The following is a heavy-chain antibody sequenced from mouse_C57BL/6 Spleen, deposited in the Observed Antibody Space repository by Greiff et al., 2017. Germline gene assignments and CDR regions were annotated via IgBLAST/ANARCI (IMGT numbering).Heavy chain of an antibody. D-gene: IGHD2-1*01. J-gene: IGHJ3*01. CDR1: GYTFTEYT. Sequence: QVQLQQSGAELVKPGASVKLSCKASGYTFTEYTIHWVKQRSGQGLEWIGWFYPGSGSIKYNEKFKDKATLTADKSSSTVYMELSRLTSEDSAVYFCERHETKGIYYGNYAWFAYWGQGTLVTVSA. CDR2: FYPGSGSI. V-gene: IGHV1-62-2*01. CDR3: ERHETKGIYYGNYAWFAY.